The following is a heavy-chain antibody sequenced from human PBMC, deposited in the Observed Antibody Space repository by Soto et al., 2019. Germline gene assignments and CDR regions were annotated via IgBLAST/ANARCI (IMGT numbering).Heavy chain of an antibody. CDR2: IDSDGRST. V-gene: IGHV3-74*03. CDR3: VRDYDSSGFYPVH. D-gene: IGHD3-22*01. CDR1: GFTFSSYW. Sequence: GSLRLSCAASGFTFSSYWMHWVRQSPGKGLVWVSQIDSDGRSTTYADTVKGRFTVSRDNAKNKLFLQMNSLRAEDTAVYYCVRDYDSSGFYPVHWGQGTLVTVSS. J-gene: IGHJ4*02.